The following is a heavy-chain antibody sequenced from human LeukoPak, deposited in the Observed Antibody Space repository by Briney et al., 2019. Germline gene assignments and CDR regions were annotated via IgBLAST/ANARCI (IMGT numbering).Heavy chain of an antibody. V-gene: IGHV4-34*01. Sequence: SETLSLTCAVYGGSFSDYYWNWIRQPPGKGLQWIGEVNPKGSTSYNSSLKSRVTISADTSKSQVSLRVTSVTAADTAVYCCARARGNQQRGWFGEYQAVYYYFMDVWGTGTTVTVSS. CDR1: GGSFSDYY. CDR3: ARARGNQQRGWFGEYQAVYYYFMDV. D-gene: IGHD3-10*01. CDR2: VNPKGST. J-gene: IGHJ6*03.